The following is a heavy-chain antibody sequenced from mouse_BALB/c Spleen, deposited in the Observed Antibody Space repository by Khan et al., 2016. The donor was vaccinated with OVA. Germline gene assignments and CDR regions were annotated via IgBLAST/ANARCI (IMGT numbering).Heavy chain of an antibody. Sequence: EVQLVESGGDVVKPGGSLKLSCAASGFTFSTYGMSWVRQTPDKRLEWVATVSTGGHYTYYPDTVKGRFTISRDNAKNTLYLQMSSLKREDTAMFYCARLAYYYDSEGFAYWGQGTLVTVSA. CDR2: VSTGGHYT. D-gene: IGHD1-1*01. V-gene: IGHV5-6*01. J-gene: IGHJ3*01. CDR3: ARLAYYYDSEGFAY. CDR1: GFTFSTYG.